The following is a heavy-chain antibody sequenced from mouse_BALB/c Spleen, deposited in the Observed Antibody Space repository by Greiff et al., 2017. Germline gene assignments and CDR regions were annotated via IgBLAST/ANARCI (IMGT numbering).Heavy chain of an antibody. CDR2: IRNKANGYTT. J-gene: IGHJ4*01. CDR1: GFTFTDYY. Sequence: EVKLVESGGGLVQPGGSLRLSCATSGFTFTDYYMSWVRQPPGKALEWLGFIRNKANGYTTEYSASVKGRFTISRDNSQSILYLQMNTLRAEDSATYYCARDKGTTVVGAMDYWGQGTSVTVSS. D-gene: IGHD1-1*01. CDR3: ARDKGTTVVGAMDY. V-gene: IGHV7-3*02.